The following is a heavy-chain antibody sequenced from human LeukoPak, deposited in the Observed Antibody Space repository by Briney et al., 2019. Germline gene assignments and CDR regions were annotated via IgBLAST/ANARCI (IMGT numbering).Heavy chain of an antibody. Sequence: GGSLRLSCAASGFTFSSYDMHWVRQATGKGLEWVSAIGTAGDTYYPGSVKGRFTISRDNAKNSLYLQMNSLRAEDTALYYCAKAGPLGAEYFQHWGQGTLVTVSS. CDR3: AKAGPLGAEYFQH. J-gene: IGHJ1*01. CDR1: GFTFSSYD. V-gene: IGHV3-13*01. CDR2: IGTAGDT. D-gene: IGHD7-27*01.